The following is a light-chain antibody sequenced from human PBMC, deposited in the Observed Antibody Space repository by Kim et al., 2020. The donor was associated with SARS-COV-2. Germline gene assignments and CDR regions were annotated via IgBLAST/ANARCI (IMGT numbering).Light chain of an antibody. CDR2: GKN. Sequence: ALGQTVRITCQGDSLRSYYASWYQQKLGQAPVLVIYGKNNRPSGIPDRFSGSSSGNTASLTITGAQAEDEADYYCNSRDSSGNHQGFGGGTQLTVL. CDR1: SLRSYY. V-gene: IGLV3-19*01. CDR3: NSRDSSGNHQG. J-gene: IGLJ3*02.